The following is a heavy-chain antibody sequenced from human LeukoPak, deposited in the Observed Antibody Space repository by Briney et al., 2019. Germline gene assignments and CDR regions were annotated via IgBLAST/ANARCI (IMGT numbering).Heavy chain of an antibody. J-gene: IGHJ4*02. D-gene: IGHD3-10*01. CDR1: GFTFSSYS. CDR3: ARDPIRRTRMVRGVIITDGPYFDY. CDR2: ISSSSSYI. V-gene: IGHV3-21*01. Sequence: GGSLRLSCAASGFTFSSYSMNWVRQAPGKGLEWVSSISSSSSYIYYADSVKGRFTISRDNAKNSLYLQMNSLRAEDTAVYYCARDPIRRTRMVRGVIITDGPYFDYWGQGTLVTVSS.